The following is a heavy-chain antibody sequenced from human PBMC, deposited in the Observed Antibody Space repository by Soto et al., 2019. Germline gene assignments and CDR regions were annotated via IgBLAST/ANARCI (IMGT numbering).Heavy chain of an antibody. CDR2: ISGSGGST. Sequence: EVQLLESGGGLVQPGGSLRLSCAASGFTFSSYAMSWVRQAPGKGLEWVSAISGSGGSTYYADSVKGRFTISRDKSKNTLYVQMNSLRAEDTAVYYCAKSYQYSTIFGVVIIPPFDYWGQGTLVTVSS. V-gene: IGHV3-23*01. CDR1: GFTFSSYA. D-gene: IGHD3-3*01. CDR3: AKSYQYSTIFGVVIIPPFDY. J-gene: IGHJ4*02.